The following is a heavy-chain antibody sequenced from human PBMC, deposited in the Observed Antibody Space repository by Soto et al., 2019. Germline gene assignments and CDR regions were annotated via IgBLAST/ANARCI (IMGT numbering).Heavy chain of an antibody. D-gene: IGHD2-15*01. CDR2: ISRSGDRT. CDR3: ARARCSSGQCYYFDY. J-gene: IGHJ4*02. Sequence: EVQLVESGEGLVQPGGSLRLSCAASGFTFSSYNIHWIRQAPGKGLEFVSAISRSGDRTYYADSVKCRFTITRDNSKTTVWLQMGSLRAEDMAVYYCARARCSSGQCYYFDYWGRGALVSVSS. V-gene: IGHV3-64*02. CDR1: GFTFSSYN.